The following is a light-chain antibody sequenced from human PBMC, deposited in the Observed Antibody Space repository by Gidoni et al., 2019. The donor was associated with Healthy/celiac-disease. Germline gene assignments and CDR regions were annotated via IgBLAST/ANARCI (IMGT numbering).Light chain of an antibody. J-gene: IGKJ3*01. V-gene: IGKV1-39*01. CDR1: QSISSY. CDR3: QQSYSTPL. CDR2: AAS. Sequence: DIQMTQSPSSLSASVGDRVTITCRESQSISSYLNWYQQKPGKAPKLLIYAASSLQSGVPSRCSGSGSGTDFTLTISSLQPEDFATYYCQQSYSTPLFGPGTKVDIK.